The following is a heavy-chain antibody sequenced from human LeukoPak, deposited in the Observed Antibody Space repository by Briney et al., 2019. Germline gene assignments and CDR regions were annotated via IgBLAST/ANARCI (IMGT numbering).Heavy chain of an antibody. CDR2: IYYSGST. CDR1: GGSISSSSYY. J-gene: IGHJ3*02. D-gene: IGHD3-10*01. V-gene: IGHV4-39*07. CDR3: ARIGRGTMVRGVTPGALDI. Sequence: PSETLSLTCTVSGGSISSSSYYWGWIRQPPGKGLEWIGSIYYSGSTYYNPSLKSRVTISVDTSKNQFSLKLSSVTAADTAVYYCARIGRGTMVRGVTPGALDIWGQGTMVTVSS.